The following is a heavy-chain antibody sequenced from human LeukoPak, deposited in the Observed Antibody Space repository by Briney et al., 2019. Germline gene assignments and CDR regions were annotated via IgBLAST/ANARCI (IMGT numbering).Heavy chain of an antibody. CDR3: ARLLAAAGTKVFDY. CDR1: GYRFTSYW. CDR2: IYPGDSDT. J-gene: IGHJ4*02. Sequence: GESLKISCQGSGYRFTSYWIGWVRPMPGKGLEWMGIIYPGDSDTRYSPSFQGQVTISADKSISTAYLQWSSLKASDTAMYYCARLLAAAGTKVFDYWGQGTLVTVSS. V-gene: IGHV5-51*01. D-gene: IGHD6-13*01.